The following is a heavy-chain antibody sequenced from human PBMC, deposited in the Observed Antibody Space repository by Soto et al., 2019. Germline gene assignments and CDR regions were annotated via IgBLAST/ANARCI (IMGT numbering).Heavy chain of an antibody. CDR2: IYYSGST. CDR3: ARSSVAGAGYFQH. Sequence: QVQLQESGPGLVKPSQTLSLTCTVSGGSDSGGVYYWNWIRQHPEKGLEWIGYIYYSGSTYYNPSLRSRVTISADTSKNQFSLKLSSVTVADTAVYYCARSSVAGAGYFQHWGQGTQVIVSS. CDR1: GGSDSGGVYY. J-gene: IGHJ1*01. V-gene: IGHV4-31*03. D-gene: IGHD6-19*01.